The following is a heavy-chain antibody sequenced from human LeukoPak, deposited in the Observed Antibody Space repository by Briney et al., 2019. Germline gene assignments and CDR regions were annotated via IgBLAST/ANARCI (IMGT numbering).Heavy chain of an antibody. CDR2: IYTSGST. J-gene: IGHJ4*02. V-gene: IGHV4-4*07. CDR3: ARLVGQYSSSAGRFDY. Sequence: PSETLSLTCTVSGGSISSYYWSWIRQPAGKGLEWIGRIYTSGSTNYNPSLKSRVTMSVDTSKNQFSLKLSSVTAADTAVYYCARLVGQYSSSAGRFDYWGQGTLVTVSS. CDR1: GGSISSYY. D-gene: IGHD6-6*01.